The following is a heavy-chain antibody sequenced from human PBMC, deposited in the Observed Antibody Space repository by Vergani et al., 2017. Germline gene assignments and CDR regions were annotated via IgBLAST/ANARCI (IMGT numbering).Heavy chain of an antibody. D-gene: IGHD5-24*01. Sequence: EVQLLESGGGLVQPGGSLRLSCAASGFTFSNFAMSWVRQAPGKGLEWVSTIVGSGVITYYADSVCGRFTISRDNSKNTLYLQMNSLNAADPAVYYCSASRSSGHGSYDRDVWGKGTTVTFSS. V-gene: IGHV3-23*01. CDR1: GFTFSNFA. CDR2: IVGSGVIT. J-gene: IGHJ6*03. CDR3: SASRSSGHGSYDRDV.